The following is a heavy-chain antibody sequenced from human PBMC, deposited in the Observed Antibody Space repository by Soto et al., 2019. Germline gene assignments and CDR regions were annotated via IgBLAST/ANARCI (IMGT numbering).Heavy chain of an antibody. CDR2: IYYSGST. Sequence: SETLSLTCTVSGGSISSYYWSWIRQPPGKGLEWIGYIYYSGSTNYNPSLKSRVTISVDTSKNQFSLKLSSVTAADTAVYYCARSSTVTTYPRFDYWGQGTLVTVSS. CDR3: ARSSTVTTYPRFDY. CDR1: GGSISSYY. J-gene: IGHJ4*02. V-gene: IGHV4-59*08. D-gene: IGHD4-17*01.